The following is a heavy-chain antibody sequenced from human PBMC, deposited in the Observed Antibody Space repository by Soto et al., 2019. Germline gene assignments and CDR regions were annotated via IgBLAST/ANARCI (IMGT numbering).Heavy chain of an antibody. CDR3: ARGQVVAAQH. D-gene: IGHD2-15*01. Sequence: QLQLQESGSGLVKPSQTLSLTCAVSGGSINSGGYSWSWIRQPPGKGLECIWYIYHSGITYYNPSLKSRVTISVDRSKKQFSLKLSSVTDADTAVYYCARGQVVAAQHWGQGTLVTVSS. J-gene: IGHJ4*02. CDR2: IYHSGIT. V-gene: IGHV4-30-2*01. CDR1: GGSINSGGYS.